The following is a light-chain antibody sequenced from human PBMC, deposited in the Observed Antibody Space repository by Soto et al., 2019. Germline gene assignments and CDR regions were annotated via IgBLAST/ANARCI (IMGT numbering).Light chain of an antibody. CDR2: GAS. V-gene: IGKV3-20*01. J-gene: IGKJ5*01. Sequence: EIVLTQSPGTLSLSPGERAILSCRASQSVTNNYLAWYQQKPGQAPRLVIYGASTRAAGIPDRFSGTGSGTDFTLTISRLEPEDFAVYYCQHFGDSPITFGQGTRLEIK. CDR1: QSVTNNY. CDR3: QHFGDSPIT.